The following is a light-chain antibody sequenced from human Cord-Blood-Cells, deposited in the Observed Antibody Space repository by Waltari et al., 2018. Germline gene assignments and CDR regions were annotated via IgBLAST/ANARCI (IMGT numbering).Light chain of an antibody. J-gene: IGKJ1*01. CDR3: QQYNNWPRT. Sequence: EIVMTQSTANLYVSPGDRAPLSCMASQSVRSNLAWYQQKPGQAPRLLIYGASTRATGIPARFIGSGSGTEFTLTISSLQSEDFAVDYCQQYNNWPRTFGQGTKVEIK. CDR1: QSVRSN. CDR2: GAS. V-gene: IGKV3-15*01.